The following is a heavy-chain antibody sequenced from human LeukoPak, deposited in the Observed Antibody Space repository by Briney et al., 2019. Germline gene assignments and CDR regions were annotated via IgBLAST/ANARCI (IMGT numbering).Heavy chain of an antibody. V-gene: IGHV4-59*01. CDR1: GGPISSYY. D-gene: IGHD6-19*01. CDR3: ARATDSGWYGFDY. CDR2: IYYSGST. J-gene: IGHJ4*02. Sequence: SETLSLTCTVSGGPISSYYWSWIRQPPGKGLEWIGYIYYSGSTNYNPSLKSRVTISVDTSKNQFSLKLSSVTAADTAVYYCARATDSGWYGFDYWGQGTLVTVSS.